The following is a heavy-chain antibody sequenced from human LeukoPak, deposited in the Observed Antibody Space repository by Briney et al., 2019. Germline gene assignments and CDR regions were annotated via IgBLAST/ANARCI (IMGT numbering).Heavy chain of an antibody. J-gene: IGHJ4*02. CDR3: AKDRAGRFGESLED. V-gene: IGHV3-23*01. CDR2: ISGNHRT. CDR1: GFTFSSYG. D-gene: IGHD3-10*01. Sequence: EGSLRLSCAASGFTFSSYGMSWVRQAPGKGLEWVSVISGNHRTYYADSVKGRFTISRDNSKNTLYLQMNSLRAEDTAVYYCAKDRAGRFGESLEDWGQGTLVTVSS.